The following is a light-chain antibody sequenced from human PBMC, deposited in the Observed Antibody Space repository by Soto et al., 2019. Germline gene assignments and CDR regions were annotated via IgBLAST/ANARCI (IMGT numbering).Light chain of an antibody. Sequence: QPVLTQSPSASASLGASVKLTCTLSSGHSSYAIAWHQQQPEKGPRYLMKLNSDGSHSKGDGLPDRFSGSSSGAERYLTISSLQSEDEADYYCQTWGTGIWVFGGGTKVTVL. CDR1: SGHSSYA. V-gene: IGLV4-69*01. CDR2: LNSDGSH. CDR3: QTWGTGIWV. J-gene: IGLJ3*02.